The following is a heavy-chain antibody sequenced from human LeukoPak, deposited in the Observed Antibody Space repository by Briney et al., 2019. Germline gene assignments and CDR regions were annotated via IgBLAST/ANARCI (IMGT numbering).Heavy chain of an antibody. J-gene: IGHJ6*02. CDR2: INHSGST. V-gene: IGHV4-34*01. D-gene: IGHD2-2*01. CDR3: ARVVPAGYYGMDV. CDR1: GGSFSGYY. Sequence: KPSETLSLTCAVYGGSFSGYYWSWLRQPPGKGLEWLGEINHSGSTNYNPSLKSRVTISVDTSKSQFSLKLSSVTAADTAVYYCARVVPAGYYGMDVWGQGTTVTVSS.